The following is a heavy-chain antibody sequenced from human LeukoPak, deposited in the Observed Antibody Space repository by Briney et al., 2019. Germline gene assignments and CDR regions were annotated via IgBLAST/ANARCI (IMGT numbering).Heavy chain of an antibody. J-gene: IGHJ3*02. V-gene: IGHV3-74*01. Sequence: PGGSLRLSCAASGFTFSNFWMFWVRQAPGKGPVWVSRISGEGSTTTYADSVKGRFTISRDNAKNMVYLQMNSLRPEDTALYYCAKAPYLSFDVFDSWGQGTMVTVSS. CDR2: ISGEGSTT. D-gene: IGHD3-10*01. CDR3: AKAPYLSFDVFDS. CDR1: GFTFSNFW.